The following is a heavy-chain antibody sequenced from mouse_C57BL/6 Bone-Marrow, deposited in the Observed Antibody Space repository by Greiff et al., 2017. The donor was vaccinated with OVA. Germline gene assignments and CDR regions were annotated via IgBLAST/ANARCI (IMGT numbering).Heavy chain of an antibody. V-gene: IGHV1-69*01. CDR1: GYTFTSYW. CDR3: ERKRGGTTVVYWYIEV. CDR2: IDPSAGCT. J-gene: IGHJ1*03. Sequence: QVQLQQPGAELVMPGASVKLSCKASGYTFTSYWMHWVKQRPGHGLEWIGEIDPSAGCTNYNQKFKGKSTLTVDKSSSTAYMHLSSLTSRDSAVYNCERKRGGTTVVYWYIEVWGTGAAVTVSS. D-gene: IGHD1-1*01.